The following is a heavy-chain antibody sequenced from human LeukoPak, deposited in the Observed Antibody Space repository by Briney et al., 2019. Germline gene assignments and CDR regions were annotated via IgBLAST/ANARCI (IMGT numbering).Heavy chain of an antibody. CDR2: MSYDGGHR. CDR1: GFTLKSYG. Sequence: GGSLRLSCAGSGFTLKSYGIHWVRQAPGKGLEWVAGMSYDGGHRYYGDSVKGRFTISRDNSKDTVYVEMNSLRPEDTALYYCAKGCSSTSCAIEFDSWGQGTLVTVSS. CDR3: AKGCSSTSCAIEFDS. V-gene: IGHV3-30*18. J-gene: IGHJ4*02. D-gene: IGHD2-2*01.